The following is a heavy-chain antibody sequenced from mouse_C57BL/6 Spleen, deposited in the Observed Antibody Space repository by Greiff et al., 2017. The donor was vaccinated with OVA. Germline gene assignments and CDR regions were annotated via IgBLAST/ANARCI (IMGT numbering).Heavy chain of an antibody. J-gene: IGHJ1*03. D-gene: IGHD4-1*01. Sequence: EVKLMESGGGLVKPGGSLKLSCAASGFTFSDYGMHWVRQAPEKGLEWFAYISSGSSTIYYADTVKGRCTISRDNAKNTLCLQMTSLRSEDPSMYYCARRELGPDLYFDVWGTGTTVTVSS. CDR1: GFTFSDYG. CDR2: ISSGSSTI. CDR3: ARRELGPDLYFDV. V-gene: IGHV5-17*01.